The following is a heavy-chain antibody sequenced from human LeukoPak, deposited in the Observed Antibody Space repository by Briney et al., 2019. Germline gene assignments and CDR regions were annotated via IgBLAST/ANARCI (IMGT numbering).Heavy chain of an antibody. CDR3: ARGPRRERYYDFWSGPSDAFDI. CDR1: GFTFSSYG. V-gene: IGHV3-33*01. Sequence: GGSLRLSCAASGFTFSSYGMHWVRQAPGKGLEWVAVIWYDGSNIYYADSVKGRFTISRDNAKNTLYLQMNSLRAEDTAVYYCARGPRRERYYDFWSGPSDAFDIWGQGTKVTVSS. J-gene: IGHJ3*02. CDR2: IWYDGSNI. D-gene: IGHD3-3*01.